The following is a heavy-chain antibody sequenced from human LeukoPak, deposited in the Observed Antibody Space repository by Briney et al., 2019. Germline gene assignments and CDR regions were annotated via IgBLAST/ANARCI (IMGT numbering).Heavy chain of an antibody. CDR3: ARPFPFGELLNR. Sequence: PGGSLKLSCAASGFTFSSYWMSWVRQAPGKGLEWVANINQDGSEKKYMGSVKGRFTISRDNAKSSLYLQMNSLRAEDTAVYYCARPFPFGELLNRWGQGTLVTVSS. J-gene: IGHJ5*02. CDR1: GFTFSSYW. V-gene: IGHV3-7*03. D-gene: IGHD3-10*01. CDR2: INQDGSEK.